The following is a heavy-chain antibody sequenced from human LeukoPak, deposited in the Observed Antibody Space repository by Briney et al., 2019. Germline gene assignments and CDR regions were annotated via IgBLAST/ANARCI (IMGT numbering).Heavy chain of an antibody. V-gene: IGHV3-23*01. CDR2: ISGSGGSI. Sequence: WGSLRLSCAASGFTFSSYAISWVRQAPGQGLELVSAISGSGGSIYYADSVKGRFTISRDNSKNTLYLQMNSLRAEDTAVYYCAKGDGETYYYYYGMDVWGQGTTVTVSS. D-gene: IGHD4-17*01. CDR3: AKGDGETYYYYYGMDV. CDR1: GFTFSSYA. J-gene: IGHJ6*02.